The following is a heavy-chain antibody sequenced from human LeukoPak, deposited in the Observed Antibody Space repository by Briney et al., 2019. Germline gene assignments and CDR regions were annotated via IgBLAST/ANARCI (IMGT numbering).Heavy chain of an antibody. CDR1: GGSISSCY. V-gene: IGHV4-59*08. CDR3: ARLPQTGSFGVRGVTARTGYAFDI. D-gene: IGHD3-10*01. J-gene: IGHJ3*02. CDR2: ISYSGET. Sequence: SETLSLTCTVSGGSISSCYWSWIRQPPGKGLEWLGHISYSGETNYNPSLKSRVTISVDTSKNQFSLKLSSVTAADTAVYYCARLPQTGSFGVRGVTARTGYAFDIWGQGTMVTVSS.